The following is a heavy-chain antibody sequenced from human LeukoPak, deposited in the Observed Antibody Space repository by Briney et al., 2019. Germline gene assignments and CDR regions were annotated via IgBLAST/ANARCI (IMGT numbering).Heavy chain of an antibody. CDR2: IIPIFGTA. CDR1: GGTFSSYA. D-gene: IGHD1-7*01. CDR3: ARVKETGTTSTMDY. J-gene: IGHJ4*02. Sequence: PVASVKVSCKASGGTFSSYAISWVRQAPGQGLEWMGGIIPIFGTANYAQKFQGRVTITTDESTSTAYMELSSLRSEDTAVYYCARVKETGTTSTMDYWGQGTLVTVSS. V-gene: IGHV1-69*05.